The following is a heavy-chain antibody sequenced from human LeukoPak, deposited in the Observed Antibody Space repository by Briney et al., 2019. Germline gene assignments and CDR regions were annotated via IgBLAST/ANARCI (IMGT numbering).Heavy chain of an antibody. CDR3: ARAGSRAVAGPYYYYGMDV. V-gene: IGHV4-34*01. CDR1: GGSFSGYY. D-gene: IGHD6-19*01. J-gene: IGHJ6*02. CDR2: INHSGST. Sequence: PSETLSLTCAVYGGSFSGYYWSWLRQPPGKGLEWIGEINHSGSTNYNPPLKSRVTMSVDTSKNQFSLKLSSVTAADTAVYYCARAGSRAVAGPYYYYGMDVWGQGTTVTVSS.